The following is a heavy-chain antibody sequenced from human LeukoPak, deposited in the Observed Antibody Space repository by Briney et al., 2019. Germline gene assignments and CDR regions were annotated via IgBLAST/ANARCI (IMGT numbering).Heavy chain of an antibody. Sequence: SGPTLVKPTQTLTLTCTFSGFSLITRGVDVGWIRQPPGKALEWLALIYWDDDKRYSPSLKNRLTLTRDASKNQVVLTMDKMEPVDTAKYYCAHRGMRNWFDPWGQGTLVIVSS. CDR1: GFSLITRGVD. V-gene: IGHV2-5*02. CDR2: IYWDDDK. J-gene: IGHJ5*02. CDR3: AHRGMRNWFDP.